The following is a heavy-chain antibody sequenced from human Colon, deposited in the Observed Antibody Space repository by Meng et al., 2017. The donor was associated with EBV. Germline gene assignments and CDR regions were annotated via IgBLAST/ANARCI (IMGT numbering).Heavy chain of an antibody. J-gene: IGHJ4*02. CDR1: GGSLSGYY. CDR3: ARTFGYCSNNNCPRTLGY. V-gene: IGHV4-34*02. CDR2: INHSGSA. Sequence: VQLQPWGAGLWKPSGTLSLTCGVSGGSLSGYYWSWIRHFPGRTLEFIGDINHSGSANYNPSLRSRVTISVDTSKNQIFLNLHSVTAADTAVYHCARTFGYCSNNNCPRTLGYWGQGTLVTVSS. D-gene: IGHD2-2*03.